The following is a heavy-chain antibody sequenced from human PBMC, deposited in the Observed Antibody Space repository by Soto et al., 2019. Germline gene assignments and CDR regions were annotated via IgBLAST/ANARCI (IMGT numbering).Heavy chain of an antibody. V-gene: IGHV1-69*12. J-gene: IGHJ4*02. CDR1: GGTFSTYA. CDR3: ASGLQLWLRRINNGYSG. CDR2: IIPMFGTA. D-gene: IGHD5-12*01. Sequence: QVQLVQSGAEVKKPESSVKVSCKAPGGTFSTYAISWVRQAPGQGLEWMGGIIPMFGTANYAQRFQDRVTISADESTKKVYMGLSSLRAEDTAVYFCASGLQLWLRRINNGYSGWGQGTLVTVSS.